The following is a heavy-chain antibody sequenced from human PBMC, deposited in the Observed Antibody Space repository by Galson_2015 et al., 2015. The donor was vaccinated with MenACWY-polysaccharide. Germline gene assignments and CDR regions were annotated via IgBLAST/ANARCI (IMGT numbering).Heavy chain of an antibody. Sequence: TLSLPCPVSGGSISSGDYYWRWIRPPPGEGLEWIGYIYYSGSTYYNPSLKSRVTISVDTSKNQFSLKLSSVTAADTAVYYCARDRGGGNPSYYYYGMDVWGQGTTVTVSS. CDR3: ARDRGGGNPSYYYYGMDV. J-gene: IGHJ6*02. CDR2: IYYSGST. V-gene: IGHV4-30-4*01. CDR1: GGSISSGDYY. D-gene: IGHD4-23*01.